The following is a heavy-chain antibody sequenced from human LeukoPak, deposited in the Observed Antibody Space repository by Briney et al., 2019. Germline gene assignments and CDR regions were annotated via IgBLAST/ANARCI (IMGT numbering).Heavy chain of an antibody. J-gene: IGHJ4*02. D-gene: IGHD3-10*01. CDR1: GYTFTNYY. CDR3: AVSAFDY. CDR2: INPAIGDT. V-gene: IGHV1-46*03. Sequence: ASVKVSCKASGYTFTNYYVHWVRQAPGQGLEWVGIINPAIGDTKNAQKFQGRVTMTWDTSTTTVHMELSSLKYEDTAVYYCAVSAFDYWGQGTLVTVSS.